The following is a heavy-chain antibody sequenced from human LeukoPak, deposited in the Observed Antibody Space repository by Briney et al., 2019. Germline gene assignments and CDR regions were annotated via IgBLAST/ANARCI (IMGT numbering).Heavy chain of an antibody. V-gene: IGHV1-2*02. CDR2: INPNSGGT. D-gene: IGHD2-15*01. J-gene: IGHJ3*02. Sequence: GASVKVSCEASGYTFTGYYMHWVRQAPGQGLEWMGWINPNSGGTNYAQKFQGRVTMTRDTSISTAYMELSRLTSDDTAVYYCAREPVVVVAATREAAFDIWGQGTMVTVSS. CDR1: GYTFTGYY. CDR3: AREPVVVVAATREAAFDI.